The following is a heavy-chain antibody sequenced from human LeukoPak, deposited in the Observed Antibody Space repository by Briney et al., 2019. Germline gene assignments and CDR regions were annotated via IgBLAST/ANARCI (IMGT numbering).Heavy chain of an antibody. J-gene: IGHJ4*02. V-gene: IGHV4-38-2*02. CDR2: IYHSGST. CDR1: GYSISSGYY. Sequence: SETLSLTYTVSGYSISSGYYWGWIRQPPGRGLEWIGSIYHSGSTYYNPSLKSRVTISVDTSKNQFSLKLSSVTAADTAVYYCARDKIAAAGTADYFDYWGQGTLVTVSS. CDR3: ARDKIAAAGTADYFDY. D-gene: IGHD6-13*01.